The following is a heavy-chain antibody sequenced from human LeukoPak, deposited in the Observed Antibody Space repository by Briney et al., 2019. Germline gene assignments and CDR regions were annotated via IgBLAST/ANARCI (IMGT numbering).Heavy chain of an antibody. V-gene: IGHV4-59*08. CDR2: IYYSGST. D-gene: IGHD3-16*01. Sequence: ASETLSLTCTVSGGSISSYYWSWIRQPPGKGLEWIGYIYYSGSTNYNPSLGSRVTISVDTSKNQFSLKLSSVTAADTAVYYCARLGGGDDYVWGSHYYYYGMDVWGQGTTVTVSS. CDR3: ARLGGGDDYVWGSHYYYYGMDV. CDR1: GGSISSYY. J-gene: IGHJ6*02.